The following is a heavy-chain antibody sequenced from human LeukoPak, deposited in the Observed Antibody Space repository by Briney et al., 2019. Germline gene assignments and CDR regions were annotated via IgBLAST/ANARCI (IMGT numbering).Heavy chain of an antibody. CDR3: ARSGSYIYYFDY. D-gene: IGHD1-26*01. J-gene: IGHJ4*02. Sequence: ASVKVSCKASGGTFSSYAISWVRQAPGQGLEWMGGIIPIFGTANYAQKFQGRVTITADESTSTAYMELSSLRSEDTAVYYCARSGSYIYYFDYWGQGTLVTVSS. V-gene: IGHV1-69*13. CDR2: IIPIFGTA. CDR1: GGTFSSYA.